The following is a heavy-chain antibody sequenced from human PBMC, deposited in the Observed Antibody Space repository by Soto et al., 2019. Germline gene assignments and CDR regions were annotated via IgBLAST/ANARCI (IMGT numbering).Heavy chain of an antibody. CDR2: IYHSGST. CDR1: GGSISSSNW. Sequence: SETLSLTCAVSGGSISSSNWWSWVRQPPGKGLEWIGEIYHSGSTNYNPSLKSRVTISVDKSKNQFSLKLSSVTAADTAVYYCTTYYYDSSGYETDRKDDYWGQGTLVTVSS. J-gene: IGHJ4*02. CDR3: TTYYYDSSGYETDRKDDY. V-gene: IGHV4-4*02. D-gene: IGHD3-22*01.